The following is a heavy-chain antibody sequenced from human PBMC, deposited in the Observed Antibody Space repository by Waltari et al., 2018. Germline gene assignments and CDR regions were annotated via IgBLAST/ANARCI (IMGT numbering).Heavy chain of an antibody. V-gene: IGHV3-74*01. Sequence: EVRLEESGGGLVQPGGSLRLSCAASGFAFSSYWMHWVRQGPGKGLVWVSRIDDDGSGTTSAASVMGRFTISRDNAKNTVYLEMNSLRAEDTAVYYCSRSPAGYSRSDYWGQGTLVTVSS. CDR3: SRSPAGYSRSDY. CDR1: GFAFSSYW. CDR2: IDDDGSGT. D-gene: IGHD5-18*01. J-gene: IGHJ4*02.